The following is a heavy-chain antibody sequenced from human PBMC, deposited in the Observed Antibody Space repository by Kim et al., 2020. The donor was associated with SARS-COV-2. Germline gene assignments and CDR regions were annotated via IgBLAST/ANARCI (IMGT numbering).Heavy chain of an antibody. J-gene: IGHJ4*02. CDR3: AKTYRSGGYNFFDY. V-gene: IGHV3-23*01. Sequence: GGSLRLSCAASGFTFSIYAMSWVRQAPGKGLEWVSLIDGGGANTFYPDSVRGRFTISRDNSKNTLYLEMNGLRAEDTALYYCAKTYRSGGYNFFDYWGQGTLLTVSS. CDR2: IDGGGANT. CDR1: GFTFSIYA. D-gene: IGHD6-19*01.